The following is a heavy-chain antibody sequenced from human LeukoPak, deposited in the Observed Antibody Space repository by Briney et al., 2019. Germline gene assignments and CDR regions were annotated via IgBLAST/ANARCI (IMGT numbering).Heavy chain of an antibody. D-gene: IGHD3-10*01. CDR2: ISAYNGNT. V-gene: IGHV1-18*04. CDR3: ARGGDTMVRGNINWFDP. CDR1: GYTFTGYY. J-gene: IGHJ5*02. Sequence: ASVKVSCKASGYTFTGYYMHWVRQAPGQGLEWMGWISAYNGNTNYAQKLQGRVTMTTDTSTSTAYMELRSLRSDDTAVYYCARGGDTMVRGNINWFDPWGQGTLVTVSS.